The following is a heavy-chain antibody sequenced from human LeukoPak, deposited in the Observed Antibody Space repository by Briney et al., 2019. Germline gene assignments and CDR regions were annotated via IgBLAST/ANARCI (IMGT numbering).Heavy chain of an antibody. D-gene: IGHD6-13*01. Sequence: ASVKVSCKASGYTFTSYGISWVRQAPGQGLEWMGWISAYNGNTNYAQKLQGRVTMTTETSTSTAYMELRSLRSDDKAVYYCARDRGSSWSLYYYYYGMDVWGQGTTVTVSS. V-gene: IGHV1-18*01. CDR3: ARDRGSSWSLYYYYYGMDV. J-gene: IGHJ6*02. CDR2: ISAYNGNT. CDR1: GYTFTSYG.